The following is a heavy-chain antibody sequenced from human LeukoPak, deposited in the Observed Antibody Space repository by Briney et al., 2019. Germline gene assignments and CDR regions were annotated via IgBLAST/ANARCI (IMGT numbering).Heavy chain of an antibody. CDR2: IKSKTDGGTT. D-gene: IGHD6-13*01. J-gene: IGHJ6*02. Sequence: PGGSLRLSCAASGFTFSNAWMSWVRQAPGKGLEWVGRIKSKTDGGTTDYAAPVKGRFTISRDDSKNTLYLQMNSLKTEDTAVYYCTTATGIAAAVDYYYYGMDVWGQGTTVTVSS. CDR1: GFTFSNAW. V-gene: IGHV3-15*01. CDR3: TTATGIAAAVDYYYYGMDV.